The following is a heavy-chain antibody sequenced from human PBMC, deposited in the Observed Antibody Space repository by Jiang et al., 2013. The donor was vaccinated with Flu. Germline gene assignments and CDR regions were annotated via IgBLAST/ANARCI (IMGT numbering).Heavy chain of an antibody. Sequence: SGAEVKKPGASVKVSCKASGYTFTSYAMHWVRQAPGQRLEWMGWINAGNGNTKYSQKFQGRVTITRDTSASTAYMELSSLTSEDTAVYYCARVTLGYCSGGSSCGVRLWGQGTLVTVSS. CDR2: INAGNGNT. J-gene: IGHJ4*02. D-gene: IGHD2-15*01. CDR1: GYTFTSYA. CDR3: ARVTLGYCSGGSSCGVRL. V-gene: IGHV1-3*01.